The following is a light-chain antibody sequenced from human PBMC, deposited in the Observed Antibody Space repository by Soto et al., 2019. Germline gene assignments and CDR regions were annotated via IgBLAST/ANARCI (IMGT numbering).Light chain of an antibody. J-gene: IGLJ1*01. Sequence: QAVLTQEPSLTVSPGGTVTLTCGSSTGAVTSGHYPYWFHQKPGQAPRTLIYDTSNKHSWTPARFSGSLLGGKAALTLSGAQPEDEAEYYCLLSYSGARPYVFGTGTKVTVL. CDR1: TGAVTSGHY. V-gene: IGLV7-46*01. CDR2: DTS. CDR3: LLSYSGARPYV.